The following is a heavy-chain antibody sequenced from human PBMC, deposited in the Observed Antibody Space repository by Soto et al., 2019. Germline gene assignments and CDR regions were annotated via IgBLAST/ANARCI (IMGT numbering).Heavy chain of an antibody. V-gene: IGHV1-69*01. D-gene: IGHD2-2*01. CDR2: IIPISDTT. CDR3: ARSQGSSTSLEIYYYYYYGMDV. J-gene: IGHJ6*02. Sequence: QVQLVQSGAEVKKPGSSVKVSCKASGGTFSSYAISWVRQAPGQGLEWMGGIIPISDTTNYEQEFQGRVTITADESTSTAYMELSSLRSEDTAVYYCARSQGSSTSLEIYYYYYYGMDVWGQGTTVTVSS. CDR1: GGTFSSYA.